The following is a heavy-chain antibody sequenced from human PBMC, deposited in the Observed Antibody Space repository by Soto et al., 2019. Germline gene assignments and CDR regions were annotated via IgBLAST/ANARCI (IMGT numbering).Heavy chain of an antibody. Sequence: AGGSLRLSCAASGFTFSSYAMSWVRQAPGKGLEWVSGISGNAATTWYADSVKGRFSISRDNSKNTLYLQMNSLRAEDTAVYYCAKGPRNYYGSGSPNWFDPWGQGTLVTVSS. J-gene: IGHJ5*02. D-gene: IGHD3-10*01. V-gene: IGHV3-23*01. CDR1: GFTFSSYA. CDR2: ISGNAATT. CDR3: AKGPRNYYGSGSPNWFDP.